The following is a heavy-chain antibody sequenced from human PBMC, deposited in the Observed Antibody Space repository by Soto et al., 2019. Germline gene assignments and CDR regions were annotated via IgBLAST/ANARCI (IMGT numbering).Heavy chain of an antibody. CDR2: IKSKTDGGTT. Sequence: GGSLRLSCAASGFTFSNAWMSWVRQAPGKGLEWVGRIKSKTDGGTTDYAAPVKGRFTISRDDSKNTLYLQMNSLKTEDTAVYYCTTGLDRNYYYYYYMDVWGKGTTVTVSS. J-gene: IGHJ6*03. CDR3: TTGLDRNYYYYYYMDV. D-gene: IGHD3-16*01. CDR1: GFTFSNAW. V-gene: IGHV3-15*01.